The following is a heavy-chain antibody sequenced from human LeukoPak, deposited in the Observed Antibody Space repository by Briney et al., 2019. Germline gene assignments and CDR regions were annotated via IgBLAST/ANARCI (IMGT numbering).Heavy chain of an antibody. CDR1: GGSISSYY. J-gene: IGHJ6*02. Sequence: SETLSLTCTVSGGSISSYYWSWIRQPPGKGLEWIGYIYDSGSTNYNPSLKSRVTISVDTSKNQFSLKLSSVTAADTAAYYCARAVAVPAAMRGYYYYYGLDVWGQGTTVTVSS. CDR3: ARAVAVPAAMRGYYYYYGLDV. V-gene: IGHV4-59*01. D-gene: IGHD2-2*01. CDR2: IYDSGST.